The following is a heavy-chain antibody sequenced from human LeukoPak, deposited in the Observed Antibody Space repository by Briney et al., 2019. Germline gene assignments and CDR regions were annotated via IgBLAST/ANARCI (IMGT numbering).Heavy chain of an antibody. CDR3: ATHHSTKGFDY. CDR1: GFTFRSYG. V-gene: IGHV3-33*01. D-gene: IGHD2-15*01. CDR2: IWYDGSNK. J-gene: IGHJ4*02. Sequence: GGSLRLSCAASGFTFRSYGMHWVRQAPGKGLDWVAIIWYDGSNKYYADSVKGRFIISKGNSKNTLYLQMNSLRAEDTAVYYCATHHSTKGFDYWGQGTLVTVSS.